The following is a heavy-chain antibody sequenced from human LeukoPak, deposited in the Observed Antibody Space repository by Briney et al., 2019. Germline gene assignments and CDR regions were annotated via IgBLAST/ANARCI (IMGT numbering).Heavy chain of an antibody. CDR2: ISDSGGIT. V-gene: IGHV3-23*01. Sequence: GGSLRLSCAASGFTFSSYAMSWVRKAPRKGLEWVSVISDSGGITYYADSVKGRFTISRDNSKNTLYLQMNSLRADDTAVYYCAKKLFTGMGSYFDSWGQGNLVTVSS. CDR1: GFTFSSYA. D-gene: IGHD3-10*01. J-gene: IGHJ4*02. CDR3: AKKLFTGMGSYFDS.